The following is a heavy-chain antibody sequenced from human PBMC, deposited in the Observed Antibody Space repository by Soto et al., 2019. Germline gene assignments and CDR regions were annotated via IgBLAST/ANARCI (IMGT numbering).Heavy chain of an antibody. D-gene: IGHD1-1*01. Sequence: GGSLSLSCAASGFTFSDHYMSWIRQAPGKGLEWIGYSSNSGSFTRYADSVKGRFSISRDNAKNSLYLQINSLRGDDTAIYYCVRSGDNYNLLDYWGQGTPVTGSS. CDR3: VRSGDNYNLLDY. CDR2: SSNSGSFT. V-gene: IGHV3-11*06. CDR1: GFTFSDHY. J-gene: IGHJ4*02.